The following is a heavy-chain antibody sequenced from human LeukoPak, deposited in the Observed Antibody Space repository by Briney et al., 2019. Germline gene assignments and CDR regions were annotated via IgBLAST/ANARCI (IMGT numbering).Heavy chain of an antibody. CDR1: GFTSTNFA. CDR2: IIVGSGAT. D-gene: IGHD3-16*01. CDR3: AADLSNPRMGASYLDS. J-gene: IGHJ4*02. Sequence: SVKVSCKASGFTSTNFAVQWVRQARGQRLEWIGRIIVGSGATKCAQDFQERVTITRDLSTSTLYMELRSLTSEDTAVYYCAADLSNPRMGASYLDSWGQGTLVTVSS. V-gene: IGHV1-58*01.